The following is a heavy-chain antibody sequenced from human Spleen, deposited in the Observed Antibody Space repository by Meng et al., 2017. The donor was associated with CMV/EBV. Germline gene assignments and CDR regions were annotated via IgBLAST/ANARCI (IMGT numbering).Heavy chain of an antibody. CDR1: GYTFIGYD. V-gene: IGHV1-2*02. D-gene: IGHD7-27*01. CDR3: ASGKLGISRYYFDY. CDR2: INPKSGGT. Sequence: ASVKVSCKASGYTFIGYDLHWVRQAPGQGLEWMGWINPKSGGTNYAQRFQGRVTMTRDTSISTVYMELSRLRSDDTAVYYCASGKLGISRYYFDYWGQGTLVTVSS. J-gene: IGHJ4*02.